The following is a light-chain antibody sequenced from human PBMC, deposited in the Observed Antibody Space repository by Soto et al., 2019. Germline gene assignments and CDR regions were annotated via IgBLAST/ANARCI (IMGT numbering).Light chain of an antibody. CDR2: DAS. V-gene: IGKV1-33*01. CDR1: QDIRYY. J-gene: IGKJ5*01. CDR3: QRYGRLPIT. Sequence: EIKQTQYPSSLSASVEARVTITCKASQDIRYYLNWVQQKPGKAPKVLIYDASRLETGVPSRFSGSGSGTDFTLTISRLQPEDVAVYYCQRYGRLPITFGQGTRLEI.